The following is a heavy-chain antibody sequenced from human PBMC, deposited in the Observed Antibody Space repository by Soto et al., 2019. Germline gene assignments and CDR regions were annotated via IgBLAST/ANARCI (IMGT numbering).Heavy chain of an antibody. V-gene: IGHV4-30-4*01. Sequence: QVQLQESGPGLVKPSQTLSLTCTVSGGSISTVNYWWSWIRQSPDMGLEWIGHIYNGGITYNNPSLESRVTMSVDTSKNQLSLTLSSVSAADTAVYYCARGPSGDKVDSWGQGTLVTVSS. CDR3: ARGPSGDKVDS. CDR1: GGSISTVNYW. D-gene: IGHD7-27*01. J-gene: IGHJ4*02. CDR2: IYNGGIT.